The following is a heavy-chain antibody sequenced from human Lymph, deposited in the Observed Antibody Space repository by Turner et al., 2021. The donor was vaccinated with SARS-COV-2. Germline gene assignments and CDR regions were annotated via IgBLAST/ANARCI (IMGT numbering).Heavy chain of an antibody. CDR2: INPNSGGT. CDR1: GYTFTGYD. V-gene: IGHV1-2*02. Sequence: QVQLVQSGAEVKKPGASVKVPCKPSGYTFTGYDMPLLRQAPGQGLEWMGWINPNSGGTNYPQKFQGRVTMTRDTSISRAYMELSRLRSDDTAVYYCARSRDLQSMIRGVDPFDYWGQGTLVTVSS. CDR3: ARSRDLQSMIRGVDPFDY. D-gene: IGHD3-10*01. J-gene: IGHJ4*02.